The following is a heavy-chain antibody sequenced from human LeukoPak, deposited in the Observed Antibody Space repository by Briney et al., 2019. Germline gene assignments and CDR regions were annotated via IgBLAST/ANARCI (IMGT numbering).Heavy chain of an antibody. Sequence: GGSLRLTCAASGFTFSSYAMHWVRQAPGKGLEWVAVISYDGSIEYYADSVKGRFTISRDSSKNTLYLQMSSVRAEDTAVYYCAREDGYYFDYWGQGTLVTVSS. D-gene: IGHD3-10*01. J-gene: IGHJ4*02. CDR3: AREDGYYFDY. CDR2: ISYDGSIE. CDR1: GFTFSSYA. V-gene: IGHV3-30*04.